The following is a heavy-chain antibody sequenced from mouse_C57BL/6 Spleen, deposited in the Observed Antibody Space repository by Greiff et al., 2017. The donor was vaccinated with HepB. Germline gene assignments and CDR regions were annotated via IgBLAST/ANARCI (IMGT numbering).Heavy chain of an antibody. CDR2: ISSGSSTI. CDR3: ASPIYYGNGGFAY. Sequence: DVKLVESGGGLVKPGGSLKLSCAASGFTFSDYGMHWVRQAPEKGLEWVAYISSGSSTIYYADTVKGRFTISRDNAKNTLFLQMTSLRSEDTAMYYCASPIYYGNGGFAYWGQGTLVTVSA. J-gene: IGHJ3*01. CDR1: GFTFSDYG. V-gene: IGHV5-17*01. D-gene: IGHD2-1*01.